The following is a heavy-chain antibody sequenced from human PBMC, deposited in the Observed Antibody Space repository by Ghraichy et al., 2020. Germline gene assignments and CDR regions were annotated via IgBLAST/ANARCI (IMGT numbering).Heavy chain of an antibody. CDR3: ARGTVYEYWSGYSYYIDY. CDR2: LPNSGRYGVRA. D-gene: IGHD3-3*01. CDR1: GASVGTYY. J-gene: IGHJ4*02. Sequence: SQTLSLTCAVSGASVGTYYWSWVRQSPGMGLEWLAHLPNSGRYGVRASYNPSLESRLSISMDTSNDQFSLRLTSLTATDTAIYYCARGTVYEYWSGYSYYIDYWGQGILVSVSS. V-gene: IGHV4-59*02.